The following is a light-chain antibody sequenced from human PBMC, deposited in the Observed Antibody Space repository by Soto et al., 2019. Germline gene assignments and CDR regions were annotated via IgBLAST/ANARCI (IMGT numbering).Light chain of an antibody. CDR1: ISNIGGNS. CDR3: GSWDSSLSAYV. CDR2: DDN. Sequence: QCLLTQPPSVSAAPGQKCTISCSGSISNIGGNSVSSYQQLPGTAPKLLIYDDNKRPSGIPDRFSGSKSGTSTTLGITGFQTGDEADYYCGSWDSSLSAYVFGTGTKVTVL. J-gene: IGLJ1*01. V-gene: IGLV1-51*01.